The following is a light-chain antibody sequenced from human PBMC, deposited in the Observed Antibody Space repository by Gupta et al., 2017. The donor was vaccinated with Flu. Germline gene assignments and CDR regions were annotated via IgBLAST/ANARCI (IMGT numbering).Light chain of an antibody. CDR3: QQYGRSPHT. CDR2: GAS. J-gene: IGKJ2*01. CDR1: QSVNSNY. V-gene: IGKV3-20*01. Sequence: EIVLTQSPGTLSLSPGERATLSCRASQSVNSNYLAWYQHKPGQAPRLLIYGASSRATGIPDRFSGSGSGTDFSLTISRLKPEDFAVYYCQQYGRSPHTFGQGTKLEIK.